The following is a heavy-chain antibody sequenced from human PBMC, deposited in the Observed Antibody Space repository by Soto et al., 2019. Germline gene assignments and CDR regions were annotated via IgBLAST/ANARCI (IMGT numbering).Heavy chain of an antibody. D-gene: IGHD1-26*01. CDR2: IIPIFGTA. V-gene: IGHV1-69*13. J-gene: IGHJ4*02. CDR1: GGTFSSYA. Sequence: ASVKVSCKASGGTFSSYAISWVRQAPGQGLEWMGGIIPIFGTANYAQKFQGRVTITADESTSTAYMELSSLRSEDTAVYYCAPDPRSPSQDLWGQGTLVTVSS. CDR3: APDPRSPSQDL.